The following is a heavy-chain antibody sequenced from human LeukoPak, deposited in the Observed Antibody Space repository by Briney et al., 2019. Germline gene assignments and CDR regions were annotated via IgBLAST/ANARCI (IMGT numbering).Heavy chain of an antibody. CDR2: ISHSGST. J-gene: IGHJ4*02. D-gene: IGHD6-13*01. V-gene: IGHV4-34*01. CDR1: GGSFSGYY. CDR3: AGGSKAAAGYYFDY. Sequence: SETLSLTCAVYGGSFSGYYWSWIRQPPGKGLEWIGEISHSGSTNYNPSLKSRVTISVDTSKNQFSLKLSSVTAADTAVYYCAGGSKAAAGYYFDYWGQGTLVTVSS.